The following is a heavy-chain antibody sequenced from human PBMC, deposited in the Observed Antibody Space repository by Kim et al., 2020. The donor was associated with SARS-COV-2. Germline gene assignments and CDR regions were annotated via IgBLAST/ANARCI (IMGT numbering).Heavy chain of an antibody. CDR3: ARDGIVVVVAAIGYYFD. D-gene: IGHD2-15*01. V-gene: IGHV3-30-3*01. CDR1: GFTFSSYA. Sequence: GGSLRLSCAASGFTFSSYAMHWVRQAPGKGLEWVAVISYDGSNKYYADSVKGRFTISRDNSKNTLYLQMNSLRAEDTAVYYCARDGIVVVVAAIGYYFD. J-gene: IGHJ4*01. CDR2: ISYDGSNK.